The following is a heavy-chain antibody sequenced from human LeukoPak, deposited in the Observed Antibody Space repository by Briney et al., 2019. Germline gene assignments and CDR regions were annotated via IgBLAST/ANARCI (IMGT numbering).Heavy chain of an antibody. V-gene: IGHV3-30*02. J-gene: IGHJ4*02. CDR1: GFTFSSYG. D-gene: IGHD3-10*01. CDR3: AREGSGSYQFDY. CDR2: IRYDGSNK. Sequence: GGSLRLSCAASGFTFSSYGMHWVRQAPGKGLEWVAFIRYDGSNKYYADSVKGRFTISRDNSKNTLYLQMNSLRAEDTAVYYCAREGSGSYQFDYWGQGTLVTVSS.